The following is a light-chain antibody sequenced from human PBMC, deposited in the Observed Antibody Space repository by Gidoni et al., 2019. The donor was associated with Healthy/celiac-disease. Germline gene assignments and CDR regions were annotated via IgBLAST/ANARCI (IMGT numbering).Light chain of an antibody. V-gene: IGKV2-28*01. Sequence: DIVMTQSPLSLPVTPGEPASISCRSSQSLLHSNGYNYLDWYLQKPGQSPQLLIYLGSNRASGVPDRFSGSGSGTDCTLKISRVEAEDVGVYYCMQALQKVTFGQGTKLEIK. J-gene: IGKJ2*01. CDR2: LGS. CDR3: MQALQKVT. CDR1: QSLLHSNGYNY.